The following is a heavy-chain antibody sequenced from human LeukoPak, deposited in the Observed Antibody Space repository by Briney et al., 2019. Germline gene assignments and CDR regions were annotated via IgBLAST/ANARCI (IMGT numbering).Heavy chain of an antibody. J-gene: IGHJ4*02. V-gene: IGHV4-4*02. CDR2: MYLSGTT. D-gene: IGHD6-19*01. CDR1: GFTFSSYAM. Sequence: PGGSLRLSCAASGFTFSSYAMSWVRQPPGKGLEWIGEMYLSGTTHSNPSVKSRVTISIDKSKNQFFLNLSSVTAADTAVYYCARSSGWGNFDYWGQGTLVTVSS. CDR3: ARSSGWGNFDY.